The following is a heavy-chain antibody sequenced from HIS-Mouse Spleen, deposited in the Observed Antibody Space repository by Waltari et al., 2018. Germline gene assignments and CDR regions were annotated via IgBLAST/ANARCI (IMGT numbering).Heavy chain of an antibody. V-gene: IGHV4-34*01. CDR1: GGSFSGYY. CDR3: ARAHRITMVRGVIITEGGGYFDY. J-gene: IGHJ4*02. D-gene: IGHD3-10*01. CDR2: INHSGST. Sequence: QVQLQQWGAGLLKPSETLSLTCAVYGGSFSGYYWSWIRQPPGKGLEWIGEINHSGSTNTNPAVKGGVHRSGETSKNQCSLKLGSVTAADTAVYYCARAHRITMVRGVIITEGGGYFDYWGQGTLVTVSS.